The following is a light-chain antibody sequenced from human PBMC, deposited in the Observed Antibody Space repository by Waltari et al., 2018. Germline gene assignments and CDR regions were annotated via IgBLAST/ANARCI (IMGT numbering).Light chain of an antibody. J-gene: IGLJ1*01. CDR3: CSYAGSYTP. V-gene: IGLV2-11*01. Sequence: QSALTQPRSVSGSPGQSVTIPCTRTSSDVGGYNYVSWYQQHPGKAPKLMIYDVSKRPSGVPDRFSGSKSGNTASLTISGLQAEDEADYYCCSYAGSYTPFGTGTKVTVL. CDR1: SSDVGGYNY. CDR2: DVS.